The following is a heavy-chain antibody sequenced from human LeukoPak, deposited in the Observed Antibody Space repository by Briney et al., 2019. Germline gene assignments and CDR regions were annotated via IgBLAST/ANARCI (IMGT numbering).Heavy chain of an antibody. J-gene: IGHJ3*02. CDR3: ASDPDHIDAFDI. CDR1: GYTFAGYY. Sequence: ASVKVSCKASGYTFAGYYMHWVRQAPGQGLEWMGWINPNSGGTNYAQKFQGRVTMTRDTSISTAYMELSRLRSDDTAVYYCASDPDHIDAFDIWGQGTMVTVSS. V-gene: IGHV1-2*02. CDR2: INPNSGGT. D-gene: IGHD2-21*01.